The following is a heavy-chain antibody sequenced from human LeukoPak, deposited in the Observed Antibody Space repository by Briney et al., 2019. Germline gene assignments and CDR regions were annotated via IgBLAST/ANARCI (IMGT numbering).Heavy chain of an antibody. CDR2: IWYGGSNK. J-gene: IGHJ4*02. Sequence: GRSLRLFCAASGFTFSSYGMHWVRQAPGKGLKWVAVIWYGGSNKYYADSVKGRFTISRNNSKNTLYLQMNSLRAEDTAVYYCARSYTNCSSTSCYIGPFDDWGQGTLVTVSS. CDR1: GFTFSSYG. CDR3: ARSYTNCSSTSCYIGPFDD. D-gene: IGHD2-2*02. V-gene: IGHV3-33*01.